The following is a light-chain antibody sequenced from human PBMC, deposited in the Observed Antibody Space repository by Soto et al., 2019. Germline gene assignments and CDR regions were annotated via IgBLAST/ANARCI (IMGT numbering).Light chain of an antibody. CDR3: SSYTSSSTPHYV. J-gene: IGLJ1*01. V-gene: IGLV2-14*01. Sequence: QSALTQPASVSGSPGQSITISCTGTSSDVGGYNYVSWYQQHPGKAPKLMIYDVSNRPSGVSNRFSGSKSGNTASLTISGLQAEDAADYYCSSYTSSSTPHYVFGTGTKLTVL. CDR1: SSDVGGYNY. CDR2: DVS.